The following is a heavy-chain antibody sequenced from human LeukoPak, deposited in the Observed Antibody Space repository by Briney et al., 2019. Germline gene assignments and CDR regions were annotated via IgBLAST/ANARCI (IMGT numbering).Heavy chain of an antibody. Sequence: GGSLRLSCAASGFTFSSYAMSWVRQAPGKGLEWVSAIRGSGGSTNYGDSVKGRFTISRDNSKNTLYLQMNSLRAEDTAVYYCASQGAMVRGVIIRKGFDYWGQGTLVTVSS. CDR1: GFTFSSYA. CDR3: ASQGAMVRGVIIRKGFDY. D-gene: IGHD3-10*01. CDR2: IRGSGGST. J-gene: IGHJ4*02. V-gene: IGHV3-23*01.